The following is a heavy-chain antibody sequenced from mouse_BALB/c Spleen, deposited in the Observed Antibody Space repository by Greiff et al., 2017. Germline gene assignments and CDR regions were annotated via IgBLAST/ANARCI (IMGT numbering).Heavy chain of an antibody. D-gene: IGHD1-2*01. V-gene: IGHV14-3*02. CDR2: IDPANGNT. CDR1: GFNIKDTY. J-gene: IGHJ4*01. CDR3: ATTATRRDAMDY. Sequence: EVQLQQSGAELVKPGASVKLSCTASGFNIKDTYMHWVKQRPEQGLEWIGRIDPANGNTKYDPKFQGKATITADTSSNTAYLQLSSLTSEDTAVYYCATTATRRDAMDYWGQGTSVTVFS.